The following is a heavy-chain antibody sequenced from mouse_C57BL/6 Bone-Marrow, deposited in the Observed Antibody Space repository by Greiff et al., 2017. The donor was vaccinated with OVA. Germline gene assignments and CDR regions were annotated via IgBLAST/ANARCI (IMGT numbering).Heavy chain of an antibody. V-gene: IGHV1-55*01. CDR2: IYPGSGST. Sequence: QVQLQQPGPELVKPGDSVKMSCKASGYTFTSYWITWVKQRPGQGLEWIGDIYPGSGSTNYNEKFKSKATLTVDTSSSTAYMQLSSLTSEDSAVYYCERRYYDSRFCYFDVWGTGTTITVSS. D-gene: IGHD1-1*01. J-gene: IGHJ1*03. CDR3: ERRYYDSRFCYFDV. CDR1: GYTFTSYW.